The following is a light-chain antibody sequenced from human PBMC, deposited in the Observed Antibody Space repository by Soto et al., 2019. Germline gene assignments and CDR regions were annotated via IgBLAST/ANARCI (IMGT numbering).Light chain of an antibody. J-gene: IGKJ2*01. V-gene: IGKV3-15*01. Sequence: EIVMTQSPATLSVSPGERATLSCRASQSVSSNLAWYQQKPGQAPRLLIYGASTRATGTPARFSGSGSGTEFTLTISSLQSEDFAVYYCQHYNDWPNTFGQGTKLEIK. CDR2: GAS. CDR3: QHYNDWPNT. CDR1: QSVSSN.